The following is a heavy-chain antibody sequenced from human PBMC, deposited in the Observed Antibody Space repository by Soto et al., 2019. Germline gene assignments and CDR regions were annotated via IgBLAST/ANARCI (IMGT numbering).Heavy chain of an antibody. Sequence: PSETLSLTCAVYGGSFSGYYWSWIRQPPGKGLEWIGEINHSGSTNYNPSLKSRVTISVDTSKNQFSLKLSSVTAADTAVYYCARGGRWLPFGYWGQGTLVTVS. D-gene: IGHD3-16*01. V-gene: IGHV4-34*01. CDR2: INHSGST. CDR3: ARGGRWLPFGY. CDR1: GGSFSGYY. J-gene: IGHJ4*02.